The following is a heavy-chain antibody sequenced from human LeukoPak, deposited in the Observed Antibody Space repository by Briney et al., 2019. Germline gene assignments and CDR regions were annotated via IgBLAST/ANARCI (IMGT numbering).Heavy chain of an antibody. CDR3: AKFVGRPYYYGMDV. D-gene: IGHD2-15*01. J-gene: IGHJ6*02. V-gene: IGHV3-23*01. Sequence: GGSLRLSRAASGFTFSSYAMSWVRQAPGKGLEWVSAISGSGGSTYYADSVKGRFTISRDNSKNTLYLQMNSLRAEDTAVYYCAKFVGRPYYYGMDVWGQGTTVTVSS. CDR1: GFTFSSYA. CDR2: ISGSGGST.